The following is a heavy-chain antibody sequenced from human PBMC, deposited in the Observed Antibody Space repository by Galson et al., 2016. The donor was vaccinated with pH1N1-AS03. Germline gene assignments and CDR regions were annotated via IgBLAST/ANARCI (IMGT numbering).Heavy chain of an antibody. CDR3: ASHGDYFAGRDY. CDR2: INHSGST. CDR1: GGSFGGYY. V-gene: IGHV4-34*01. D-gene: IGHD4-17*01. Sequence: LSLTCGVYGGSFGGYYWSWIRQPPGKGLEWIGGINHSGSTNYNPSLKSRVTISRDTSKKQFSLNLSSVTAADTAVYYCASHGDYFAGRDYWGQGTLVTVSS. J-gene: IGHJ4*02.